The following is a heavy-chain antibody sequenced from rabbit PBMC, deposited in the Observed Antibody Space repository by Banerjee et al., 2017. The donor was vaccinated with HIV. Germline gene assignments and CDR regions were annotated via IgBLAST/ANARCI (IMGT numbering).Heavy chain of an antibody. Sequence: QEQLVESGGGLVKPEGSLTLSCIASGFSFSNKYVMCWVRQAPGKGLEWIACINTSSGNTVYATWAKGRFTISRTSSTTVALQMTSLTAADTATYFCAREEYVGYGYANLWGPGTLVTVS. V-gene: IGHV1S45*01. D-gene: IGHD6-1*01. CDR1: GFSFSNKYV. J-gene: IGHJ4*01. CDR2: INTSSGNT. CDR3: AREEYVGYGYANL.